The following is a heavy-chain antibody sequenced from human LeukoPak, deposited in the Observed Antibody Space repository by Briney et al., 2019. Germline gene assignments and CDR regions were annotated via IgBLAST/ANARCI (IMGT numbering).Heavy chain of an antibody. D-gene: IGHD5-18*01. Sequence: ASVKVSCKASGYTFTSYYIHWVRQAPGQGLEWMGIVNPSGGSTSYAQKFQGRVTMTRDTSISTAYMELSRLRSDDTAVYYCARDHSGGYSYGLDYWGQGTPVTVSS. J-gene: IGHJ4*02. CDR2: VNPSGGST. CDR1: GYTFTSYY. CDR3: ARDHSGGYSYGLDY. V-gene: IGHV1-46*01.